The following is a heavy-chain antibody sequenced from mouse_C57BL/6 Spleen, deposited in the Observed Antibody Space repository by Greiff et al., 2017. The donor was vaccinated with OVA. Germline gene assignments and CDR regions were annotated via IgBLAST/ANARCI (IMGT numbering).Heavy chain of an antibody. CDR3: ARNRHYYGSSYYAMDY. D-gene: IGHD1-1*01. CDR2: IWSGGST. CDR1: GFSLTSYG. Sequence: VKLVESGPGLVQPSQSLSITCTVSGFSLTSYGVHWVRQSPGKGLEWLGVIWSGGSTDYNAAFISRLSISKDNSKSQVFFKMNSLQADDTAIYYCARNRHYYGSSYYAMDYWGQGTSVTVSS. J-gene: IGHJ4*01. V-gene: IGHV2-2*01.